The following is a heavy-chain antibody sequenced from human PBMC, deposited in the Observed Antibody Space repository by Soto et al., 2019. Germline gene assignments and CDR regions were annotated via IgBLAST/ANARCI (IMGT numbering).Heavy chain of an antibody. Sequence: GGSLSLSCTASGFTLGDYAMSWYRQAPGKGLEWVGFIRSKAYGGTTEYAASVKGRFTISRDDSKSIAYLQMNSLKTEDTAVYYCTRDWHRSPEGNSGLDYWGQGTLVTVSS. CDR2: IRSKAYGGTT. J-gene: IGHJ4*02. V-gene: IGHV3-49*03. CDR1: GFTLGDYA. D-gene: IGHD4-4*01. CDR3: TRDWHRSPEGNSGLDY.